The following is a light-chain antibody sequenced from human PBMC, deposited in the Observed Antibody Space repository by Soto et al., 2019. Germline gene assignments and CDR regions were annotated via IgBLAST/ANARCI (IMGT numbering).Light chain of an antibody. CDR1: QSVSSSY. V-gene: IGKV3-20*01. CDR3: QQYGSSPPYT. CDR2: GAS. Sequence: EIVLTQSPGTLSLSPGERATLSCRASQSVSSSYLAWYQQNPGQAPRLLIYGASSRATGIPDRFRGSGSGTDFTLTISRLDPEDFAVYYCQQYGSSPPYTFGQGTKLEIK. J-gene: IGKJ2*01.